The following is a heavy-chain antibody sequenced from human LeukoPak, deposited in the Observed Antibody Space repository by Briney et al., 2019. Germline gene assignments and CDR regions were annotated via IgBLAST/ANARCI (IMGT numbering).Heavy chain of an antibody. Sequence: GGSLRLSCAASGFTFSSYGMHWVRQAPGKGLEGVAFIRYDGSNKYYADSVKGRFTISRDNSKNTLYLQMNSLRAEDTAVYYCARETPRRGETRDGYRWGQGTLVTVSS. D-gene: IGHD5-24*01. J-gene: IGHJ4*02. CDR2: IRYDGSNK. CDR1: GFTFSSYG. V-gene: IGHV3-30*02. CDR3: ARETPRRGETRDGYR.